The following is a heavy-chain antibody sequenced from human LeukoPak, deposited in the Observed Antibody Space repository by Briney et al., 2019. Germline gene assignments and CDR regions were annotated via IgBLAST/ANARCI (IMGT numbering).Heavy chain of an antibody. Sequence: GGSLRLSCAASGFTFSSYGIHWVRQAPGKGLEWVAFIRYDGSNKYYTDSVKGRFTISRDNSKNTLYLQMNSLRAEDTAVYYCARDPYYDSSGYYTLGYWGQGTLVTVSS. J-gene: IGHJ4*02. CDR3: ARDPYYDSSGYYTLGY. CDR2: IRYDGSNK. V-gene: IGHV3-30*02. CDR1: GFTFSSYG. D-gene: IGHD3-22*01.